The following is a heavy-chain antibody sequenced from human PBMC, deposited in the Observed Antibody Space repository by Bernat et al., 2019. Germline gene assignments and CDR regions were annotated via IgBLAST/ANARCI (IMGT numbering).Heavy chain of an antibody. J-gene: IGHJ3*02. Sequence: QVQLVESGGGVVQPGRSLRLSCAASGFTFSSYAMHWVRQAPGKGLEWVAVISYDGSNKYYADSVKGRFTISRDNSKNTLYLQMNSLRAEDTAVYYSAREAISQWLVGAFDIWGQGTMVTVSS. V-gene: IGHV3-30*01. CDR1: GFTFSSYA. CDR3: AREAISQWLVGAFDI. D-gene: IGHD6-19*01. CDR2: ISYDGSNK.